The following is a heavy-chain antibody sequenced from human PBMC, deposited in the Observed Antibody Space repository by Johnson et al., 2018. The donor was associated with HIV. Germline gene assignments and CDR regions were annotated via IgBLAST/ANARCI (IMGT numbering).Heavy chain of an antibody. D-gene: IGHD1-26*01. Sequence: EVQLVESGGGVVQPGRSLKLSCAASGFTFSGSAMHWVRQASGKGLEWVGRIRSKANSYATAYAASVKGRFTISRDDSKNTAYLQMNSLKTEDTAVYYCARSGYSGGFIWGQGTMVTVSS. V-gene: IGHV3-73*01. CDR3: ARSGYSGGFI. CDR2: IRSKANSYAT. J-gene: IGHJ3*02. CDR1: GFTFSGSA.